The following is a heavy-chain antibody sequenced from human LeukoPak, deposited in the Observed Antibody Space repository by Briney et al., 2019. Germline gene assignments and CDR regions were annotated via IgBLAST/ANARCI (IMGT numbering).Heavy chain of an antibody. Sequence: SETLSLTCAVSGYSLTSGFFWGWVRPPPGKGLEWIGTSSHSGTTDYKSTLESRLTISMDTSKNLFSLRLTSVTAADTAVYYCAREGAVPGIDPWGQGTLVTVSS. CDR1: GYSLTSGFF. J-gene: IGHJ5*02. D-gene: IGHD3-16*01. CDR2: SSHSGTT. V-gene: IGHV4-38-2*02. CDR3: AREGAVPGIDP.